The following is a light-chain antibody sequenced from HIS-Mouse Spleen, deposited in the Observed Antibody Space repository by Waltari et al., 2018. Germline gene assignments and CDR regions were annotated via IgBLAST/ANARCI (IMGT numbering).Light chain of an antibody. CDR2: KAS. CDR3: QQYNSYSWT. J-gene: IGKJ1*01. CDR1: QSISSW. Sequence: DIQMTHSPSTLSASVGDRVTITCWASQSISSWLAWYQQKPGKAPKLLIYKASSLESGVPSRFSGSGSGTEFTLTISSLQPDDFATYYCQQYNSYSWTFGQGTKVEIK. V-gene: IGKV1-5*03.